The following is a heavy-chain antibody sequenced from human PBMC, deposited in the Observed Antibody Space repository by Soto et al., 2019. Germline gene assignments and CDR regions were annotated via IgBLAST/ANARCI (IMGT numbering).Heavy chain of an antibody. CDR2: VTSKIAGETT. V-gene: IGHV3-15*07. CDR3: AARLFGVHAAGYHCGLDV. CDR1: GVSLRNAW. J-gene: IGHJ6*02. D-gene: IGHD3-3*01. Sequence: EVQLVESGGGLVKPGGSLRLSCVESGVSLRNAWMNWVRQAPGKGLEWVGRVTSKIAGETTDYAAPVRGRFTISRDDSKKTVYLEMNSLKTEDTAVYYCAARLFGVHAAGYHCGLDVWGQGTTVTISS.